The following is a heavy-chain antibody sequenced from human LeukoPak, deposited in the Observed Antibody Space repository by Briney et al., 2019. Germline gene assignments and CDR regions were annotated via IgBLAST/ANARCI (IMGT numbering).Heavy chain of an antibody. CDR1: GGSISSGGYY. J-gene: IGHJ3*02. D-gene: IGHD3-10*01. V-gene: IGHV4-31*03. CDR2: IYYSGST. CDR3: ARDAGFGTSDAFDI. Sequence: PSQTLSLTCTVSGGSISSGGYYWSWIRQHPGKGLEWIGYIYYSGSTYYNPSLKSRVTISVDTSKNQFSLKLSSVTAADTAVYYCARDAGFGTSDAFDIWGQGKMVTVSS.